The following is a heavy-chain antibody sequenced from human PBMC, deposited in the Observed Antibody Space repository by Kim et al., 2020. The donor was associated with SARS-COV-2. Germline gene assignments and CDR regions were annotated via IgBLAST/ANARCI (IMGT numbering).Heavy chain of an antibody. CDR1: GDSVSSNSAA. CDR2: TYYRSKWYN. CDR3: ARDRQVAVVVPAATNYFDY. V-gene: IGHV6-1*01. J-gene: IGHJ4*02. D-gene: IGHD2-2*01. Sequence: SQTLSLTCAISGDSVSSNSAAWNWIRQSPSRGLEWLGRTYYRSKWYNDYAVSVKSRITINPDTSNNQFSLQLNSVTPEDTAVYYCARDRQVAVVVPAATNYFDYWGQGTLVTVSS.